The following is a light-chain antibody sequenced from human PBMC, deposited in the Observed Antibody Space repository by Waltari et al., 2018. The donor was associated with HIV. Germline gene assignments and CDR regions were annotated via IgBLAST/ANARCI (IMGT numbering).Light chain of an antibody. CDR2: DAS. V-gene: IGKV1-33*01. CDR1: QDIRSY. Sequence: DIQMTQSPSSLSASVGDRVTITCQASQDIRSYLNWYQQKPGKAPKFLIYDASNVETGVPSRFSGSGSGTDFTFTISSLQPEDIATYYCQQYDNLPLTFGGGTTVELK. CDR3: QQYDNLPLT. J-gene: IGKJ4*01.